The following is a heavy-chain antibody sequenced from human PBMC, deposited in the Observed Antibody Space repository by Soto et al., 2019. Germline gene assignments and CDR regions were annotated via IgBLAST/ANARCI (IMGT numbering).Heavy chain of an antibody. CDR1: GFTFSNHW. J-gene: IGHJ6*01. CDR3: ARHTNYYDTSHYYRTYGMGV. V-gene: IGHV3-74*01. Sequence: EVQLVESGGGLVQPGGSLRLSCAASGFTFSNHWMHWVRQAPGKGLIWVSRMNSDGSSTTYEDSVKGRFTISRDNAKNTLYLQMKSLRADNTAVYYCARHTNYYDTSHYYRTYGMGVWGEGT. D-gene: IGHD3-22*01. CDR2: MNSDGSST.